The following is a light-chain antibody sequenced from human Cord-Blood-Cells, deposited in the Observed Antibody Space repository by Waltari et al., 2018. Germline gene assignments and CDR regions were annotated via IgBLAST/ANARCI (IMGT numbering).Light chain of an antibody. V-gene: IGLV2-14*01. CDR2: DVS. CDR1: STDVRGYHY. CDR3: SSYTSSSTVV. Sequence: QSALPHPPSVSGSPGQSITLPCTATSTDVRGYHYVSWYQQYPGKAPKLMIYDVSNRPSGVSNRFSGSKCGNTASLTISGLQAEDEADYYCSSYTSSSTVVFGGGTKRTVL. J-gene: IGLJ2*01.